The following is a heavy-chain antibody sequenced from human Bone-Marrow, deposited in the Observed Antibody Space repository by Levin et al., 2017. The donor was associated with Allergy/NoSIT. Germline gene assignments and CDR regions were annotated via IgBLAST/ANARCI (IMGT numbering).Heavy chain of an antibody. J-gene: IGHJ1*01. CDR3: AGRGGLRD. CDR2: IYSAGGT. D-gene: IGHD3-16*01. CDR1: GLTVHNNY. Sequence: GGSLRLSCAVSGLTVHNNYMTWVRQAPGKGLEWVSLIYSAGGTNYEDSAKGRLTITRDKSKNTGYLQLNSLRQEDTAIYYCAGRGGLRDWGQGALVTVSS. V-gene: IGHV3-53*01.